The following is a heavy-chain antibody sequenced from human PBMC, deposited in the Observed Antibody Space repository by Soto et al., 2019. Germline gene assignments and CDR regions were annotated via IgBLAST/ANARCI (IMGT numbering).Heavy chain of an antibody. D-gene: IGHD6-19*01. V-gene: IGHV3-30-3*01. CDR2: ISYDGSNK. CDR3: AREQWLVPQSSSFDY. J-gene: IGHJ4*02. CDR1: GFTFSSYA. Sequence: VQLVESGGGVVQPGRSLRLSCAASGFTFSSYAMHWVRQAPGKGLEWVAVISYDGSNKYYADSVKGRFTISRDNSKNTLYLQMNSLRAEDTAVYYCAREQWLVPQSSSFDYWGQGTLVTVSS.